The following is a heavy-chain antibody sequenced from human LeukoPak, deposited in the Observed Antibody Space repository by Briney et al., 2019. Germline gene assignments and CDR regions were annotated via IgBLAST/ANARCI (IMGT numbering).Heavy chain of an antibody. Sequence: GGSLRLSCAASGFTFSSYGMHWVRQAPGKGLEWVAVISYDGSNKYYADSVKGRFTISRDNSKNTLYLQMNSLRAEDTAVYYCARGPSYDFWSGYTGYYFDYWGQGTLVTVSS. CDR2: ISYDGSNK. CDR1: GFTFSSYG. J-gene: IGHJ4*02. D-gene: IGHD3-3*01. V-gene: IGHV3-30*03. CDR3: ARGPSYDFWSGYTGYYFDY.